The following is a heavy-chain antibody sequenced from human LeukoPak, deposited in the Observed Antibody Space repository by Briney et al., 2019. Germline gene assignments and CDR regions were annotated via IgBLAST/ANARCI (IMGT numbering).Heavy chain of an antibody. Sequence: GGSLRLSCVASGFAFSAYWMTWVRQAPGKGLEWVANIKEDGSEKFYVDSVKGRFTISRDNAKNSLYLQMNGLRAEDTAVYYCARDRAGRYGGDFDYWGQGTLVTVSS. D-gene: IGHD1-26*01. V-gene: IGHV3-7*05. J-gene: IGHJ4*02. CDR1: GFAFSAYW. CDR2: IKEDGSEK. CDR3: ARDRAGRYGGDFDY.